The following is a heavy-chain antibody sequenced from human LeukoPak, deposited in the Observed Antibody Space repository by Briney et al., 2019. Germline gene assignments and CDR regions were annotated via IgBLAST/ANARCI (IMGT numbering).Heavy chain of an antibody. CDR2: INHSGST. D-gene: IGHD3-3*01. J-gene: IGHJ3*02. V-gene: IGHV4-34*01. Sequence: KPSETLSLTCAVYGGSFSGYYWSWIRQPPGKGLEWIGEINHSGSTNYNPSLKSRVTISVDTSKNQFSLKLSSVTAADTAVYYCARETPYYDFWSGYYPDAFDIWGQGTMVTVSS. CDR1: GGSFSGYY. CDR3: ARETPYYDFWSGYYPDAFDI.